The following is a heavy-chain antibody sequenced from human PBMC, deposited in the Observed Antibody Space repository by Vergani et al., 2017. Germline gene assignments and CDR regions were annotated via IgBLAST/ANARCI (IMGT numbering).Heavy chain of an antibody. CDR2: IWYDGSNK. CDR3: ARVAASGSYYYYYYYYMDV. CDR1: GFTFSSYG. V-gene: IGHV3-33*01. J-gene: IGHJ6*03. Sequence: QVQLVESGGGVVQPGRSLRLSCAASGFTFSSYGMHWVRQAPGKGLEWVAVIWYDGSNKYYADSVKGRFTISRDNSKNTLYLQMNSLRAEDTAVYYCARVAASGSYYYYYYYYMDVWSKGITVTVSS. D-gene: IGHD1-26*01.